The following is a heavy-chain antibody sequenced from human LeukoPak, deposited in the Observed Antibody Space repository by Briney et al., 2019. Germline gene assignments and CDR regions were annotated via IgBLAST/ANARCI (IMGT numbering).Heavy chain of an antibody. V-gene: IGHV1-46*01. CDR1: GYTFTSYY. CDR2: INPRGGST. Sequence: ASVKVSCKASGYTFTSYYMHWVRQAPGQGLEWMGIINPRGGSTSYAQKFQGRVTITRDTSASTAYMELSSLRSEDTAVYYCASSAAYGISDYWGQGTLVTVSS. CDR3: ASSAAYGISDY. D-gene: IGHD3-9*01. J-gene: IGHJ4*02.